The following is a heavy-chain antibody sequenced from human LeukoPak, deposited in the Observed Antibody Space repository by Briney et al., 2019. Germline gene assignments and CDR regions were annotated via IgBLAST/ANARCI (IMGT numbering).Heavy chain of an antibody. Sequence: QPGGSLRLSCAASGFTFSSYAMSWVRQAPGKGLEWVSGISGSGGSTYYADSVKGRFTISRDNSKNTLYPQMTSLRAEDTAVYYCAKDQVWIVVGSFDYWGQGTLVTVSS. V-gene: IGHV3-23*01. CDR3: AKDQVWIVVGSFDY. CDR2: ISGSGGST. CDR1: GFTFSSYA. D-gene: IGHD3-22*01. J-gene: IGHJ4*02.